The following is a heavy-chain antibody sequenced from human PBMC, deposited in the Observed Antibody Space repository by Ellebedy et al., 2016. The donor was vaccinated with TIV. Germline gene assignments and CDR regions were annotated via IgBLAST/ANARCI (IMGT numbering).Heavy chain of an antibody. V-gene: IGHV1-3*01. CDR2: IHAGKGDT. CDR1: GYTFSNYA. D-gene: IGHD4-17*01. Sequence: ASVKVSXXASGYTFSNYAIHWVRQAPGQRLEWMGWIHAGKGDTRYSQKFQGRVTFTWDTSASTVYMELNSLRSEDSAVYYCTRQVPYGPFDYWGQGTLVTVS. CDR3: TRQVPYGPFDY. J-gene: IGHJ4*02.